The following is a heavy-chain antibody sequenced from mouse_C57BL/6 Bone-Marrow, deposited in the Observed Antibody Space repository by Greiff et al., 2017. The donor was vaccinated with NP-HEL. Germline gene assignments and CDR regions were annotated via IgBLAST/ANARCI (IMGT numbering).Heavy chain of an antibody. CDR2: FYPGSGSI. D-gene: IGHD1-1*01. J-gene: IGHJ4*01. V-gene: IGHV1-62-2*01. CDR3: ARHEAGSYYGSTYAMDY. CDR1: GYTFTEYT. Sequence: QVQLQQSGAELVKPGASVKLSCKASGYTFTEYTIHWVKQRSGQGLEWIGWFYPGSGSIKYNEKFKDKATLTADKSSSTVYMELSRLTSEDSAVYFCARHEAGSYYGSTYAMDYWGQGTSVTVSS.